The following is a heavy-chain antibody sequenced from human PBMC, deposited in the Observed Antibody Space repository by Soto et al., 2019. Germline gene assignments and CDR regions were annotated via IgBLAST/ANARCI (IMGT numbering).Heavy chain of an antibody. CDR3: ARHGAAAGTSYYYYYGMDV. CDR2: IYYSGST. CDR1: GGSISSSSYY. Sequence: SETLSLTCTVSGGSISSSSYYWGWIRQPPGKGLERIGSIYYSGSTYYNPSLKSRVTISVDTSKNQFSLKLSSVTAADTAVYYCARHGAAAGTSYYYYYGMDVWGQGTTVTVSS. J-gene: IGHJ6*02. D-gene: IGHD6-13*01. V-gene: IGHV4-39*01.